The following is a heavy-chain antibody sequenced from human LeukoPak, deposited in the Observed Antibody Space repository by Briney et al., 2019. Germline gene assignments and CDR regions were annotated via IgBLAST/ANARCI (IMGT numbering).Heavy chain of an antibody. CDR1: GFTLSSYS. J-gene: IGHJ4*02. D-gene: IGHD1-20*01. V-gene: IGHV3-21*01. Sequence: GGSLRLSCAASGFTLSSYSMNWVRQAPGKGLEWVSSISSSSSYIYYADSVKGRFTISRDNAKNSLYLQMNSLRAEDTAVYYCAREAGNWNYGDYWGQGSLVTVSS. CDR3: AREAGNWNYGDY. CDR2: ISSSSSYI.